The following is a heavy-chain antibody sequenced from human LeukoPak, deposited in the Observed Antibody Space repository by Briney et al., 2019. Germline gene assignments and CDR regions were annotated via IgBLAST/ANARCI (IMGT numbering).Heavy chain of an antibody. J-gene: IGHJ2*01. CDR3: AREGGGSGLWYYDL. CDR2: IGGGGVTT. V-gene: IGHV3-64*02. D-gene: IGHD1-26*01. CDR1: GFTFSSYS. Sequence: PGRSLRLSCAASGFTFSSYSMHSVRQAPGKGPEFVSVIGGGGVTTFYADSVKDRFTISRDNSKNTLYLEMGSLRAEDMAVYYCAREGGGSGLWYYDLWGRGTLVTVSS.